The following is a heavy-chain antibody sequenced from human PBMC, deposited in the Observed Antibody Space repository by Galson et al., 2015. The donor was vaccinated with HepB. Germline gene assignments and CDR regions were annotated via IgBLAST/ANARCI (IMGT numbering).Heavy chain of an antibody. J-gene: IGHJ4*02. CDR3: ARPSSGPVYYSDY. CDR2: ISSSSSYI. Sequence: SLRLSCAASGLTFSSYSMNWVRQAPGKGLEWVSSISSSSSYIYYADSVKGRFTISRDNAKNSLYLQMNSLRAEDTAVYYCARPSSGPVYYSDYWGQGTLVTVSS. D-gene: IGHD3-22*01. CDR1: GLTFSSYS. V-gene: IGHV3-21*01.